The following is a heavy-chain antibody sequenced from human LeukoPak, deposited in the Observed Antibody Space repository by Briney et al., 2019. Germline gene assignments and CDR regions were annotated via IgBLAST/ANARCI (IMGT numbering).Heavy chain of an antibody. D-gene: IGHD5-18*01. CDR2: IYYSGST. CDR3: ARQEQLWLKGY. Sequence: SETLSLTCTVSGGSISSEHYYWAWIRQPPGKGLEWIASIYYSGSTYCSPSPKSRVTISVDTSKNQFSLRVNSVTAADTGIYYCARQEQLWLKGYWGQGILVTVSS. V-gene: IGHV4-39*01. J-gene: IGHJ4*02. CDR1: GGSISSEHYY.